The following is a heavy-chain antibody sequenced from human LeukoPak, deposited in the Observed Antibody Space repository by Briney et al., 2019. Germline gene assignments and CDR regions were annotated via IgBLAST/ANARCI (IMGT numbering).Heavy chain of an antibody. Sequence: GGSLRLSCAASGFTFSSYSMNWVRQAPGKGLEWVSSISSSSSYIYYADSVKGRFTISRDNAKNSLNLQVNSLRAEDTAVYYCAREVLDSTSRSWDLDLWGRGTLVTVSS. V-gene: IGHV3-21*01. CDR2: ISSSSSYI. CDR1: GFTFSSYS. J-gene: IGHJ2*01. D-gene: IGHD2-2*01. CDR3: AREVLDSTSRSWDLDL.